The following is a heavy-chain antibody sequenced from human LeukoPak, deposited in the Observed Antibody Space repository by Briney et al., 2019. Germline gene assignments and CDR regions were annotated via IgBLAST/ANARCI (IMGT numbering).Heavy chain of an antibody. CDR1: GFTFSSYG. Sequence: PGRSLRLSCPASGFTFSSYGMHWVRQAPGKGLEWVAVISYDGSNKYYGDSVKGRFAISRDNSKNTLYLQMNSLRAEDTAVYYCAKGGVWEGRITMVRGVIESVHFDYWGQGTLVTVSS. J-gene: IGHJ4*02. CDR3: AKGGVWEGRITMVRGVIESVHFDY. CDR2: ISYDGSNK. D-gene: IGHD3-10*01. V-gene: IGHV3-30*18.